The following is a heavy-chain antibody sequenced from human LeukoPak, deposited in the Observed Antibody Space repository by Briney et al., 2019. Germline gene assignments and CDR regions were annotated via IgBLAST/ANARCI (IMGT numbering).Heavy chain of an antibody. Sequence: SETLSLTCTVSGGSFSSHYWNWVRQPPGKGLEWIGFIYSTGSANYNASLKSRVIMSVDRSKSQFSLNLRSVTAADTAVYYCAIWGNAFDIWGQGTMVTVSS. V-gene: IGHV4-59*11. CDR3: AIWGNAFDI. D-gene: IGHD3-16*01. CDR1: GGSFSSHY. CDR2: IYSTGSA. J-gene: IGHJ3*02.